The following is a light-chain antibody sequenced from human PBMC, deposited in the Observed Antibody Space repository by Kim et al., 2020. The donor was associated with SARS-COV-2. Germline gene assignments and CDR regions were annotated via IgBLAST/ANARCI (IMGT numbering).Light chain of an antibody. V-gene: IGKV3-20*01. Sequence: EIVLMQSPGTLSLSPGERATLSCRASQSVSSSYLAWYQQKPGQAPRLLIYGASSRATGVPDRFSGSGSGTDFTLTITRLEPEDFAVYYCQQYGNSPHTFGQGTKVDIK. J-gene: IGKJ1*01. CDR3: QQYGNSPHT. CDR1: QSVSSSY. CDR2: GAS.